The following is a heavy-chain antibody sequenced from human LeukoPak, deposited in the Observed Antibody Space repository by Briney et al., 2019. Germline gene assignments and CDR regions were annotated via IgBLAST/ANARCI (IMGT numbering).Heavy chain of an antibody. CDR3: ARLYGSGYYDGDF. Sequence: PSETLSLTCTVSGASIRSYYWSWIRQPPGKGLEWIGYIYSSGTTNYTPSLKSRVTFSIDSTKNHFSLKLTSVRAADTAVYYCARLYGSGYYDGDFWGQGSLVTVSS. CDR1: GASIRSYY. J-gene: IGHJ4*02. V-gene: IGHV4-59*08. D-gene: IGHD6-25*01. CDR2: IYSSGTT.